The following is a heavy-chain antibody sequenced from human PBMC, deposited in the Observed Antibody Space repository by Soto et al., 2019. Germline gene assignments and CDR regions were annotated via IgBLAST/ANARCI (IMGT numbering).Heavy chain of an antibody. Sequence: GGSLRLSCAASGFTFSSYAMSWVRQAPGKGLEWVSAISDSGDKTYYADSVKGRFTVSRDNSKNTLYLQMNSLRAEDTAVYFCAKDPNDYDSSAYYVDYWGRGTLVTVSS. D-gene: IGHD3-22*01. CDR3: AKDPNDYDSSAYYVDY. J-gene: IGHJ4*02. CDR2: ISDSGDKT. CDR1: GFTFSSYA. V-gene: IGHV3-23*01.